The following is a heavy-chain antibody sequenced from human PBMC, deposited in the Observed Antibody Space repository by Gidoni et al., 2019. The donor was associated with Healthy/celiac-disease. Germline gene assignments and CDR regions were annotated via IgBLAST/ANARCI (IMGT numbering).Heavy chain of an antibody. J-gene: IGHJ4*02. CDR1: GTTFTGYY. CDR3: ARGRYDSSGYYRKFDY. CDR2: INPNSGGT. D-gene: IGHD3-22*01. V-gene: IGHV1-2*04. Sequence: QVPLVQSGAEVKKPGASVKAPCKASGTTFTGYYMPWVRQAPGQGLEWMGWINPNSGGTNYAQKFQGWVTMTRNTSISTAYMELSRLRSDDTAVYYCARGRYDSSGYYRKFDYWGQGTLVTVSS.